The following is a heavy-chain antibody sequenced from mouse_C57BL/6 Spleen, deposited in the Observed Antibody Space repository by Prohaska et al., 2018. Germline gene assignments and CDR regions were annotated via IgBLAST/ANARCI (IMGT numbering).Heavy chain of an antibody. CDR2: IYWDDDK. CDR1: GFSLSTSGMG. Sequence: QVTLKESGPGILQSSPTLRLTCSFSGFSLSTSGMGVSWIRQPSGKGLEWLAHIYWDDDKRYNPSLKSRLTISKDTSRNQVFLKITSVDTADTATYYCARNSRGRGFAYWGQGTLVTVSA. V-gene: IGHV8-12*01. D-gene: IGHD2-14*01. J-gene: IGHJ3*01. CDR3: ARNSRGRGFAY.